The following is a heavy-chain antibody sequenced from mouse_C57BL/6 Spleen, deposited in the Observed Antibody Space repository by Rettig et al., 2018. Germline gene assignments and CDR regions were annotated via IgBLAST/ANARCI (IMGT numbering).Heavy chain of an antibody. J-gene: IGHJ1*03. CDR2: SGSSTI. V-gene: IGHV5-17*01. D-gene: IGHD1-1*01. CDR3: ANYGSSYWYFDV. Sequence: SGSSTIYYADTVKGRFTISRDNAKNTLFLRMTSLRSEDTAMYYCANYGSSYWYFDVWGTGTTVTVSS.